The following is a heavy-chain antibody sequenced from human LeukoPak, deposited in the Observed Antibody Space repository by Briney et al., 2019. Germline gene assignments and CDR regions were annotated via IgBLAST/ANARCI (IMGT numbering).Heavy chain of an antibody. Sequence: ETLSLTCAVYGGSFSGYYWSWVRQAPGKGLEWVSVIYSGGSTYYADSVKGRFTISRDNSKNTLYLQMNSLRAEDAAVYYCARALDFWSGYYVSWGQGTLVTVSS. CDR1: GGSFSGYY. J-gene: IGHJ5*02. CDR2: IYSGGST. V-gene: IGHV3-53*01. CDR3: ARALDFWSGYYVS. D-gene: IGHD3-3*01.